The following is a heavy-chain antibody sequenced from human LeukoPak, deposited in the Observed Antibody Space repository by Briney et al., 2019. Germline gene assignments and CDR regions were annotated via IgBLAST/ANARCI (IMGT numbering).Heavy chain of an antibody. J-gene: IGHJ3*02. Sequence: GGSLRLSCAASGFTFSSYSMNWVRQAPGKGLEWVSSISSSSSYIYYADSVKGRFTISRDNAKNSLYLQVNSLRAEDTAVYYCARDAVGATHDAFDIWGQGTMVTVSS. CDR1: GFTFSSYS. CDR3: ARDAVGATHDAFDI. V-gene: IGHV3-21*01. CDR2: ISSSSSYI. D-gene: IGHD1-26*01.